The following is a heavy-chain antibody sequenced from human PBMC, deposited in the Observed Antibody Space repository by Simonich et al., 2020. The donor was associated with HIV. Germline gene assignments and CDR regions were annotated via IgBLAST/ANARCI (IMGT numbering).Heavy chain of an antibody. V-gene: IGHV3-33*01. CDR2: IWYDGSNK. CDR3: ARDAYSGYDWGFDY. J-gene: IGHJ4*02. Sequence: QVQLVESGGGVVQPGRSLRLSCAASGFTFSSYGMHWVRRAPGKGLEWVALIWYDGSNKYYADSVKGRFTISRDNSKNTLYLQMNSLRAEDTAVYYCARDAYSGYDWGFDYWGQGILVTVSS. CDR1: GFTFSSYG. D-gene: IGHD5-12*01.